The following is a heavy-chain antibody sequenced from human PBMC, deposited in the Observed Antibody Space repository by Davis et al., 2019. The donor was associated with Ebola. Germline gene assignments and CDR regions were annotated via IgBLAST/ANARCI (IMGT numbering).Heavy chain of an antibody. D-gene: IGHD3-22*01. CDR3: AREGGRYYDSSGYVFDI. CDR1: GYRFTSSY. V-gene: IGHV1-46*01. CDR2: INPITGGT. J-gene: IGHJ3*02. Sequence: ASVKVSCKASGYRFTSSYMHWVRQAPGQGLEWMGIINPITGGTSYAQNFQVRVNMTRDTSTSTVYMELSSLRSEDTAGYYCAREGGRYYDSSGYVFDIWGQGTMVKVSS.